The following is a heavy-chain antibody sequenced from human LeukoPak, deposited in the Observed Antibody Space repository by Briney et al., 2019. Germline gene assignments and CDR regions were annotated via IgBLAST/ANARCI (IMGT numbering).Heavy chain of an antibody. CDR3: ATNYYGSGSYPWVVSDY. Sequence: ASETLSLTCIVSGGSISSSIYYWAWVRQPPGKGLEWIGTVFYNGATQYSPSLRSRVTISIDTSKNQFSLKLSSVTAADTAVYYCATNYYGSGSYPWVVSDYWGQGTLVTVSS. J-gene: IGHJ4*02. CDR1: GGSISSSIYY. CDR2: VFYNGAT. D-gene: IGHD3-10*01. V-gene: IGHV4-39*07.